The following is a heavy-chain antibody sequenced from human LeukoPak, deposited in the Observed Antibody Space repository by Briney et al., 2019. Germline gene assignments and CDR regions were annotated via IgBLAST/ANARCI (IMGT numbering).Heavy chain of an antibody. CDR2: IHQDAGEK. V-gene: IGHV3-7*05. Sequence: GGSLSLSCAASGFTFSDSWMTWVRQTPGKGLQWVASIHQDAGEKQYLDSVRGRFTISRDNAKSSLYLQMNSLTVDDTGIYYCASSKDHYCRYWGQGSGVTVSS. J-gene: IGHJ4*02. CDR1: GFTFSDSW. CDR3: ASSKDHYCRY.